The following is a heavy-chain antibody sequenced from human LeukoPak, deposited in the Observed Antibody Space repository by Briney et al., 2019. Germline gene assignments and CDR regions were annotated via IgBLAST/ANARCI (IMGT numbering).Heavy chain of an antibody. CDR2: ISTNAFYI. CDR1: GFTFSDYN. V-gene: IGHV3-21*01. J-gene: IGHJ4*02. Sequence: NPGGSLRLSCTTSGFTFSDYNMKWVRQPPGKGLEWVSSISTNAFYIYYSDSVKGRFTISRDNAKNSLYLQMNSLRAEDTAVYFCARGFRPIDYWGQGTLVTVSS. CDR3: ARGFRPIDY.